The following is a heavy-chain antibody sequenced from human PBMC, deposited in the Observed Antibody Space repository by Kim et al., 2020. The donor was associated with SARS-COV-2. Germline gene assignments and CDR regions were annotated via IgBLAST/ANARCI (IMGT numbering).Heavy chain of an antibody. CDR1: GFTVSSNY. CDR3: ARDRGYQLPHKKYYYYYYGMDV. D-gene: IGHD2-2*01. V-gene: IGHV3-53*01. CDR2: IYSGGST. J-gene: IGHJ6*02. Sequence: GGFLRLSCAASGFTVSSNYMSWVRQAPGKGLEWVSVIYSGGSTYYADSVKGRFTISRDNSKNTLYLQMNSLRAEDTAVYYCARDRGYQLPHKKYYYYYYGMDVWGQGTTVTVSS.